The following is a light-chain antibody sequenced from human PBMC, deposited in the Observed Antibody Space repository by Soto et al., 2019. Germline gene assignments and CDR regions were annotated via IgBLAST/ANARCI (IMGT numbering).Light chain of an antibody. Sequence: DFVMTQSPDSLAVSLGERATFNCKSSQSVLSNNKNYLAWFQQKPGQPPQLLLFWAPTRRSGVPDRVSGSGSGTDFTLTISSLQADDVAIYYYQQSPISPFTFCQGTRLES. CDR2: WAP. CDR1: QSVLSNNKNY. V-gene: IGKV4-1*01. J-gene: IGKJ5*01. CDR3: QQSPISPFT.